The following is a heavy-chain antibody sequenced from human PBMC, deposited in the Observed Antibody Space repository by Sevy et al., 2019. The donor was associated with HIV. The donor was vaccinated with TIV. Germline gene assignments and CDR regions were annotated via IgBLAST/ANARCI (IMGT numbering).Heavy chain of an antibody. CDR2: IKQDGSEK. CDR1: GFTFSSYW. J-gene: IGHJ4*01. Sequence: GGFLRLSCAASGFTFSSYWMSWVRQAPGKGLEWVANIKQDGSEKYYVDSVKGRFTISRDNAKNSLYLQMNSLRAEDTAVYYCARGSGNNWNYDLSGSGYYFDYWGHGTLVTVSS. CDR3: ARGSGNNWNYDLSGSGYYFDY. V-gene: IGHV3-7*01. D-gene: IGHD1-7*01.